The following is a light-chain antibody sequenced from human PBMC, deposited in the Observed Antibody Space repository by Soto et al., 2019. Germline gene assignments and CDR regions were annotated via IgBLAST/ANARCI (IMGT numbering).Light chain of an antibody. CDR2: DTS. J-gene: IGKJ5*01. V-gene: IGKV3D-20*01. CDR1: QSVSSSY. Sequence: VVLTQSPAAQCLSPGERRTLSCRASQSVSSSYVAWYQHKPGLAPRLLIHDTSSRAIGIPDRLSGSKSGTNFTLTIRRMEPEDVGMYYCQQYGSSPITVGQGTRLEIK. CDR3: QQYGSSPIT.